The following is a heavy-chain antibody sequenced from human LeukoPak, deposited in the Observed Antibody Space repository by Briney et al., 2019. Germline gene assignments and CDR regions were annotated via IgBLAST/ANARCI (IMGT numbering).Heavy chain of an antibody. CDR3: ARGSIAVAGASDS. V-gene: IGHV3-7*01. Sequence: PGGSLRLSCAVSGFRFSSSWMGWVRQAPGQGLEWVGNINQDGSEKNYVDSVKGRFTISRDNAKSSLYLQMNSLRAEDTAVYYCARGSIAVAGASDSWGQGTLVTVSS. J-gene: IGHJ4*02. CDR2: INQDGSEK. CDR1: GFRFSSSW. D-gene: IGHD6-19*01.